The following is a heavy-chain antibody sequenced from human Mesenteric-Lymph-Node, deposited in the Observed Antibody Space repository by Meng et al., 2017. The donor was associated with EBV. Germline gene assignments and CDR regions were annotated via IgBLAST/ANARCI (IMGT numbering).Heavy chain of an antibody. CDR1: GGSFSGYY. CDR3: ASRGDGIYSNYDWFDR. J-gene: IGHJ5*02. D-gene: IGHD4-11*01. CDR2: INHSGVA. V-gene: IGHV4-34*01. Sequence: AELQKGGEGLLKPSETSSLTCGVYGGSFSGYYWSWIRQPPGKGLEWIGEINHSGVASYNPSLRSRVTISLDTSKNQFSLKLNSVTAADTAVYYCASRGDGIYSNYDWFDRWGQGTLVTVSS.